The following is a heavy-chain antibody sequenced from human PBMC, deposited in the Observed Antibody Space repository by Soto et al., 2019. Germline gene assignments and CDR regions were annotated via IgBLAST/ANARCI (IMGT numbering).Heavy chain of an antibody. CDR1: GFTFRSYS. Sequence: GGSLRLSCAASGFTFRSYSMNWFRQAPGKGLEWLSYISGNSNTIYYADSVKGRFTISRDNAKNSLYLQMNSLRDEDTALYYCARDSGWSFDYWGQGTLVTVSS. V-gene: IGHV3-48*02. D-gene: IGHD6-19*01. J-gene: IGHJ4*02. CDR2: ISGNSNTI. CDR3: ARDSGWSFDY.